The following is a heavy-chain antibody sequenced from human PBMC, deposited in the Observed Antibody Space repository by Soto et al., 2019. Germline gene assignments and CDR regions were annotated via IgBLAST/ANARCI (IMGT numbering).Heavy chain of an antibody. V-gene: IGHV3-53*01. Sequence: AGGSLRLSCAASGFTVSSNYMIWVRQAPGKGLEWVSVIYSGGSTYYADSVKGRFTISRDNSKNTLYLQMNSLRAEDTAVYYCARGLGRTYYDSSGYFHLDYWGQGTLVTVSS. CDR1: GFTVSSNY. J-gene: IGHJ4*02. D-gene: IGHD3-22*01. CDR3: ARGLGRTYYDSSGYFHLDY. CDR2: IYSGGST.